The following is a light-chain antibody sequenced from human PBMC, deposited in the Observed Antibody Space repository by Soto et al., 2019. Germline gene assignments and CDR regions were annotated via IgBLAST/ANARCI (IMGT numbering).Light chain of an antibody. CDR1: QGISNY. J-gene: IGKJ1*01. CDR3: QKYNSAPRT. Sequence: DIQMTQSPSSLSASVGDRVTITCRASQGISNYLAWYQQKPGKVPKLLIYAASILQSGVPSRFSGSGSGTGFTLTISSLQPEDVATYYCQKYNSAPRTFGQGTKVEIK. V-gene: IGKV1-27*01. CDR2: AAS.